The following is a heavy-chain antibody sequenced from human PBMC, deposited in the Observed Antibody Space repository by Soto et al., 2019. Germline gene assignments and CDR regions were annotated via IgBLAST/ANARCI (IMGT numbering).Heavy chain of an antibody. CDR3: ARDRRRFWSGYIPPGMDV. J-gene: IGHJ6*02. Sequence: ASVKVSCKASGYTFTGYYMHWVRQAPGQGLEWMGWINPNSGGTNYAQKFQGWVTMTRDTSISTAYMELSRLRSDDTAVYYCARDRRRFWSGYIPPGMDVWGQGNKVTVSS. D-gene: IGHD3-3*01. CDR2: INPNSGGT. V-gene: IGHV1-2*04. CDR1: GYTFTGYY.